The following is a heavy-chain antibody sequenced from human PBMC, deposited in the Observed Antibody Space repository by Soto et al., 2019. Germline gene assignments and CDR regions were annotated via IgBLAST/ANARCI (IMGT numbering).Heavy chain of an antibody. D-gene: IGHD3-3*01. J-gene: IGHJ6*04. CDR2: IKSKTDGGTT. CDR3: SSFRTFYDFWSGDYTFQKVDV. CDR1: GFTFSNAW. Sequence: GGSLRLSCAASGFTFSNAWMNWVRQAPGKGLEWVGRIKSKTDGGTTDYAAPVKGRFTISRDDSKNTLYLQMNSLKTEETAVNYCSSFRTFYDFWSGDYTFQKVDVWGKGTTVTVSS. V-gene: IGHV3-15*07.